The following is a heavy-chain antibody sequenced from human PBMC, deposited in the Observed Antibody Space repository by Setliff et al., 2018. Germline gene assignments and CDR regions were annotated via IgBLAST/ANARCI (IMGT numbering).Heavy chain of an antibody. CDR2: IRYGGTND. J-gene: IGHJ3*02. Sequence: GGSLRLSCAASGFTFSTYGMHWLRQAPGKGLEWVAFIRYGGTNDLYADSVKGRFTISRDNAKRSLYLQMNGLRADDTGVYYCVRDDADNYDAFDNWGQGTLVTVSS. V-gene: IGHV3-30*02. CDR1: GFTFSTYG. CDR3: VRDDADNYDAFDN. D-gene: IGHD3-22*01.